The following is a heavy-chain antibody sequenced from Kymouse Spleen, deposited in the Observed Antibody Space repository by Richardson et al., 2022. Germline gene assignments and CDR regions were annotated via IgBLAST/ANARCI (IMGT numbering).Heavy chain of an antibody. D-gene: IGHD1-7*01. CDR2: INHSGST. CDR1: GGSFSGYY. Sequence: QVQLQQWGAGLLKPSETLSLTCAVYGGSFSGYYWSWIRQPPGKGLEWIGEINHSGSTNYNPSLKSRVTISVDTSKNQFSLKLSSVTAADTAVYYCARGPGITGTNYFDYWGQGTLVTVSS. CDR3: ARGPGITGTNYFDY. V-gene: IGHV4-34*01. J-gene: IGHJ4*02.